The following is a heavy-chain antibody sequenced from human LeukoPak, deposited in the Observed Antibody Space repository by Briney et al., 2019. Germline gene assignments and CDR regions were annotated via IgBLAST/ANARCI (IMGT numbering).Heavy chain of an antibody. Sequence: GGSLRLSCAASGFTFSSYGMHWVRQAPGKGLEWVAFIQHDGSLKYYADSVKGRFTISRDSSKNTPYLQMNSLRVEDTATYYCAKDLLYFRTLGYFDYWGQGTLVTVSS. CDR1: GFTFSSYG. D-gene: IGHD3/OR15-3a*01. V-gene: IGHV3-30*02. CDR3: AKDLLYFRTLGYFDY. CDR2: IQHDGSLK. J-gene: IGHJ4*02.